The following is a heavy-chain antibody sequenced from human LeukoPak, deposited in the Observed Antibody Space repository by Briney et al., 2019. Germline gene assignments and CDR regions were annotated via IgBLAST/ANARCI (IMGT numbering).Heavy chain of an antibody. V-gene: IGHV1-8*03. D-gene: IGHD5-24*01. CDR3: ARGGSRNDYNLARGYYFDY. J-gene: IGHJ4*02. Sequence: ASVKVSCKASGYTFTSYDINWVRQATGQGLEWMGWMNPNSGNTGYAQKFQGRVTITADKSTSTAYMELSSLRSEDTAVYYCARGGSRNDYNLARGYYFDYWGQGTLVTVSS. CDR1: GYTFTSYD. CDR2: MNPNSGNT.